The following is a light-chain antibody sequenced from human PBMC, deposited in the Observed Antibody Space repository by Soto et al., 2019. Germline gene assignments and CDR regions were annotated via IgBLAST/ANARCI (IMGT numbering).Light chain of an antibody. CDR1: SSNIGINT. J-gene: IGLJ1*01. Sequence: QSVLTQPPSASGTPGQRVTISCSGSSSNIGINTVNWYQQLPGTAPKLLIYSSNQRPSGVPDRFSGSKSGTSASLAISGLQSEDEADYYCAAWDDRLNGPVFGTGTKVTVL. CDR2: SSN. V-gene: IGLV1-44*01. CDR3: AAWDDRLNGPV.